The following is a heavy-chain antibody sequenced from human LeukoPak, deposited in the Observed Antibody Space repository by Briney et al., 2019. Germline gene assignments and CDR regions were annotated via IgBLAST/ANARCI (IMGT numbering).Heavy chain of an antibody. V-gene: IGHV4-59*01. CDR2: IYYSGST. CDR1: GGSISSYY. J-gene: IGHJ5*02. D-gene: IGHD2-15*01. Sequence: PSETLSLTCTVSGGSISSYYWSWIRQPPGKGLEWIGYIYYSGSTNYNPSLKSRVTISVDTSKNQFSLKLSSVTAADTAVYYCARALSRRYCSGGSCYGWFDPWGQGTLVTVSS. CDR3: ARALSRRYCSGGSCYGWFDP.